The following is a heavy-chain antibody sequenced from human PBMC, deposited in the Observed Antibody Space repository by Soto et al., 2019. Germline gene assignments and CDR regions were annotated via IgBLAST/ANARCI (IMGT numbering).Heavy chain of an antibody. CDR2: ISGSGGGT. V-gene: IGHV3-23*01. D-gene: IGHD6-19*01. CDR3: AKDQWLVRGLLRY. CDR1: GFTFSSYA. Sequence: GGSLRLSCAASGFTFSSYAMSWVRQAPGKGLEWVSAISGSGGGTYYADSVKGRFTISRDNSKNTLYLQMNSLRAEDTAVYYCAKDQWLVRGLLRYWGQGTLVTVSS. J-gene: IGHJ4*02.